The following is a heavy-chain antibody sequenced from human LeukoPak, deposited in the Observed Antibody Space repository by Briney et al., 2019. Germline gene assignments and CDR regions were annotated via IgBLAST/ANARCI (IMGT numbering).Heavy chain of an antibody. V-gene: IGHV3-21*01. D-gene: IGHD4-23*01. Sequence: TGGSLRISSAYSEFTFSTYSMNWVRPAPGKGLEWVSIISSSSSDRHSADSVKGRLTISRDNSKCSLYLQMNRLRVDVTAVYICARGDTMVTRHIDYCGEGALVTVSS. CDR2: ISSSSSDR. CDR1: EFTFSTYS. J-gene: IGHJ4*02. CDR3: ARGDTMVTRHIDY.